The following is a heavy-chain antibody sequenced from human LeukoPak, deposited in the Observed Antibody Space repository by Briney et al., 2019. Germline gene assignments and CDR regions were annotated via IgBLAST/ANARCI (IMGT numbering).Heavy chain of an antibody. CDR3: AASGPLTYGDGASVFAFDV. CDR1: GATLNELS. Sequence: ASVKASCKISGATLNELSIRWVRQDPRKGLERRGSFDPENGATSDTPSLKGRITMTEDTARNNSYLKVTRLTSEDTAVYFCAASGPLTYGDGASVFAFDVWGQGTLVTVSS. D-gene: IGHD3-10*01. V-gene: IGHV1-24*01. CDR2: FDPENGAT. J-gene: IGHJ3*01.